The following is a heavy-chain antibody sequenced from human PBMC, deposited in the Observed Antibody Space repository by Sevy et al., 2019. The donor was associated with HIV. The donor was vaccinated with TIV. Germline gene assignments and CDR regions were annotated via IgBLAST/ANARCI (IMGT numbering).Heavy chain of an antibody. CDR2: ITLSGSSM. CDR3: ARDRQGITVAGTAIDY. D-gene: IGHD6-19*01. J-gene: IGHJ4*02. Sequence: GGSLRLSCAASGFTFSSYEMNWVRQAPGKGLEWISYITLSGSSMYYADPVKGRVTISRDNAKNLLYLQMNSQRAEDTAVYYCARDRQGITVAGTAIDYWGQGTLVTVSS. CDR1: GFTFSSYE. V-gene: IGHV3-48*03.